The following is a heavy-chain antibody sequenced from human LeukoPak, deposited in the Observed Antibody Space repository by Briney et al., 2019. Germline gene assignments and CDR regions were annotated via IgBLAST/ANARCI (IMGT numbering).Heavy chain of an antibody. CDR3: ARAGSGYSFDN. D-gene: IGHD3-22*01. J-gene: IGHJ4*02. V-gene: IGHV4-59*01. CDR1: GGSISSYY. Sequence: SETLSLTCTVSGGSISSYYWSWIRQPPGKGLAWIGYISNSGSTNNNPSLKSRLTMSIDTSKNQFSLRLNSVTAADTAVYYCARAGSGYSFDNWGQGKLVTVSS. CDR2: ISNSGST.